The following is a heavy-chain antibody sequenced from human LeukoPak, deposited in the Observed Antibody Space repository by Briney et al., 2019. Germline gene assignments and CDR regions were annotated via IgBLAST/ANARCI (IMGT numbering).Heavy chain of an antibody. J-gene: IGHJ2*01. V-gene: IGHV4-38-2*02. Sequence: PSETLSLTCTVSGYSISSGYYWGWIRQPPGKGLEWIGSIYHSGSTYYNPSLKSRVTISVDTSKNQFSLKLSSVTAADTAVYYCARRRYYDFWSPNWYFDLWGRGTLVTVSS. D-gene: IGHD3-3*01. CDR2: IYHSGST. CDR1: GYSISSGYY. CDR3: ARRRYYDFWSPNWYFDL.